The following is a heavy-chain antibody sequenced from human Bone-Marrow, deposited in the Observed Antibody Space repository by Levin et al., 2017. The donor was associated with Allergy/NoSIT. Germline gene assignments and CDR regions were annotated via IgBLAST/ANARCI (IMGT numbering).Heavy chain of an antibody. Sequence: SETLFLTCAVSDYSISSGYYWGWIRQSPEKGLEWIGSIYYSGITYYNPSLKSRVTISVDTSNNRLSLKLTSVTAADTAVYYCARDRFCSTSSCSYFDYWGQGALVTVSS. D-gene: IGHD2-2*01. CDR1: DYSISSGYY. J-gene: IGHJ4*02. V-gene: IGHV4-38-2*02. CDR2: IYYSGIT. CDR3: ARDRFCSTSSCSYFDY.